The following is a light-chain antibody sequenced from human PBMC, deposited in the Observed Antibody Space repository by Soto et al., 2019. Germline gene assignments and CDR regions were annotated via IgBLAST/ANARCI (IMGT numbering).Light chain of an antibody. CDR1: SSDVGSYNL. CDR2: EGS. Sequence: QSVLTQPASVSGSPGQSITISCTGTSSDVGSYNLVSWYQQRPGKAPKLMIYEGSKRPSGVSNRFSGSKSGNTASLTISGLQAEDEADYYCCSYAVSSTNVVFGGGTKLTVL. V-gene: IGLV2-23*01. CDR3: CSYAVSSTNVV. J-gene: IGLJ2*01.